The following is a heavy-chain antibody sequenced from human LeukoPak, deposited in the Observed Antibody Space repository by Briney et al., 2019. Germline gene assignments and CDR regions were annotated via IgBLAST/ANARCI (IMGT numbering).Heavy chain of an antibody. CDR3: ARERGIVGAVDAFDI. V-gene: IGHV3-21*01. D-gene: IGHD1-26*01. J-gene: IGHJ3*02. CDR1: GFTFSSYS. CDR2: ISSSSSYI. Sequence: GGSLRLSCAASGFTFSSYSMIWVRQAPGKGLEWVSSISSSSSYIYYADSVKGRFTISRDNAKNSLYLQMNSLRAEDTAVYYCARERGIVGAVDAFDIWAKGQWSPSLQ.